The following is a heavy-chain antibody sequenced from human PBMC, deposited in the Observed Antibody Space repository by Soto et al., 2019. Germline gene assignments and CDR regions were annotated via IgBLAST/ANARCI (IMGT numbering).Heavy chain of an antibody. J-gene: IGHJ6*02. CDR1: GFTFSTSS. CDR3: AARRVGLYAMDV. D-gene: IGHD3-10*01. Sequence: STKVSCQDSGFTFSTSSVQWVRQARGQRPEWIGWIVGGSGNTNYAPKLQQRVITTRDMQTTTAYMEVTSLRSDDTAMYYCAARRVGLYAMDVWGQ. V-gene: IGHV1-58*01. CDR2: IVGGSGNT.